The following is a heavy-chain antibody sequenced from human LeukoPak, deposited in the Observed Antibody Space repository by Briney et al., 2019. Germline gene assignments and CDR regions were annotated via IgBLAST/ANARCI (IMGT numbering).Heavy chain of an antibody. V-gene: IGHV1-69*05. CDR3: ARAKWLRDYYYMDV. J-gene: IGHJ6*03. CDR2: IIPICGTA. D-gene: IGHD5-12*01. CDR1: GGTFSSYA. Sequence: SVKVSCKASGGTFSSYAIRWVRQAPGQGLEWMGGIIPICGTANYAQKFQGRVTITTDESTSTAYMELSSLRSEDTAVYYCARAKWLRDYYYMDVWGKGTTVTVSS.